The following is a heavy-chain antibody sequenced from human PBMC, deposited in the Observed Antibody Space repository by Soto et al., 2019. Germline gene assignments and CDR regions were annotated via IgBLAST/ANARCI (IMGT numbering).Heavy chain of an antibody. CDR1: GCSLSCFY. Sequence: SGALSLTCTVSGCSLSCFYWGWVRQPPGKGLEWIGYIYYSGSTNYNPSLKSRVTISVDTSKNQFSLKLSSVTAADTAVYYCAREGAAAGLDYWGQGTLVTVSS. CDR3: AREGAAAGLDY. V-gene: IGHV4-59*01. J-gene: IGHJ4*02. D-gene: IGHD6-13*01. CDR2: IYYSGST.